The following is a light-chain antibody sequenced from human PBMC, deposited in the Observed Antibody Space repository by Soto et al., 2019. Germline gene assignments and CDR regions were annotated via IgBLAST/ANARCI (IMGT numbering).Light chain of an antibody. CDR1: NIGSKS. Sequence: SYELTQPPSVSVAPGKTARITCGGNNIGSKSVHWYQQKPGQAPVVVIYYDSDRPSGMPERFSGSNSGNTATLTISRVEAGDEADYYRQVWDSSSDHSVFGTGTQLTVL. CDR2: YDS. J-gene: IGLJ7*01. V-gene: IGLV3-21*04. CDR3: QVWDSSSDHSV.